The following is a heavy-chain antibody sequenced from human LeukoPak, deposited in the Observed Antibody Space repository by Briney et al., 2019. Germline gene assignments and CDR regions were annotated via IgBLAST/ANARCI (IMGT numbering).Heavy chain of an antibody. CDR2: ISGYNGNA. D-gene: IGHD6-6*01. CDR3: ARSSAEVLNYYYYAMDV. CDR1: GYTFTSSG. J-gene: IGHJ6*02. V-gene: IGHV1-18*01. Sequence: SVKCSCKASGYTFTSSGISCIGQAPGHGLEWMGWISGYNGNANYPQKLQGRVTMTTDTSTSTSYMELRSLRSDDTAVYYCARSSAEVLNYYYYAMDVWAQGTTVTVSS.